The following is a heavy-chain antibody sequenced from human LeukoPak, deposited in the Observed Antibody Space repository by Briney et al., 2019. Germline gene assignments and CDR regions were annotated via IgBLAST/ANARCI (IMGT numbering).Heavy chain of an antibody. J-gene: IGHJ6*03. CDR3: AREVDYYGSGSNYMDV. D-gene: IGHD3-10*01. V-gene: IGHV4-61*02. Sequence: TSETLSLTCTVSGGSLSSGGYCWSWIRQPAGKGLEWIGRIYTNGNTNYNPSLKSRVTMSVDTSKNQFSLKLSSVTAADTAVYYCAREVDYYGSGSNYMDVWGKGTTVTVSS. CDR1: GGSLSSGGYC. CDR2: IYTNGNT.